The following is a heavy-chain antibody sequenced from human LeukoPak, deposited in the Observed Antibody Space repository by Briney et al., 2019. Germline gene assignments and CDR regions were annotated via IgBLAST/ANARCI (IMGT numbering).Heavy chain of an antibody. CDR2: INPNSGGT. CDR1: GGTFSSYA. V-gene: IGHV1-2*04. D-gene: IGHD6-19*01. CDR3: AITYSSGWAFDY. J-gene: IGHJ4*02. Sequence: ASVKVSCKASGGTFSSYAISWVRQAPGQGLEWMGWINPNSGGTNYAQKFQGWVTMTRDTSISTAYMELSRLRSDDTAVYYCAITYSSGWAFDYWGQGTLVTVSS.